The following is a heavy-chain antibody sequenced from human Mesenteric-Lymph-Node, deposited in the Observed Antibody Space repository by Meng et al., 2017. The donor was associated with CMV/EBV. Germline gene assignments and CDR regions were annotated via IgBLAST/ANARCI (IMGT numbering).Heavy chain of an antibody. CDR1: GYIFSDYW. D-gene: IGHD3-3*01. Sequence: GESLKISCVASGYIFSDYWMAWVRQGPGKGLEWVANINEDESRRYYVASVTGRFTISRDNAKNSVYLEMTSLTVEDTALYYCATSRRKSAYDIWGQGTMVTVSS. CDR2: INEDESRR. V-gene: IGHV3-7*01. CDR3: ATSRRKSAYDI. J-gene: IGHJ3*02.